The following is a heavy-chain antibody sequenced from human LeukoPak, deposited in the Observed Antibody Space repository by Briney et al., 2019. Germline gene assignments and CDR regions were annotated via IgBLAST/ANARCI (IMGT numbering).Heavy chain of an antibody. V-gene: IGHV3-23*01. Sequence: GGSLSLSCAASGFTFSSYAMNWGGQAPGKGLEWVSAISGSGGSTYYADSVKGRFAISRDNSKNTLYLQMNSLRAEDTAVYYCAKEVLLLQPGRAVTAWGQGTLVTVSS. CDR1: GFTFSSYA. CDR2: ISGSGGST. D-gene: IGHD6-19*01. CDR3: AKEVLLLQPGRAVTA. J-gene: IGHJ5*02.